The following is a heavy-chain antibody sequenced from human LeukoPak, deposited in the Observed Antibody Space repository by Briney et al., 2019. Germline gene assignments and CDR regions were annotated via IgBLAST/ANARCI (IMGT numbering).Heavy chain of an antibody. Sequence: VASVKVSCKASGYTFTGYYMHWVRQAPGQGLEWMGRINPNSGGTNYAQKFQGRVTMTRDTSISTAYMELSRLRSDDTAVYYCARLHMVRGVISSGNDYWGQGTLVTVSS. J-gene: IGHJ4*02. V-gene: IGHV1-2*06. D-gene: IGHD3-10*01. CDR2: INPNSGGT. CDR3: ARLHMVRGVISSGNDY. CDR1: GYTFTGYY.